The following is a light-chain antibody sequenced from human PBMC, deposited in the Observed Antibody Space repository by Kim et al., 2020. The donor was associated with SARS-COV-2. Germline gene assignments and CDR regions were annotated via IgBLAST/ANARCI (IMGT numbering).Light chain of an antibody. CDR2: DVT. CDR3: CSYASSSTLI. CDR1: SSDVGNYNF. J-gene: IGLJ2*01. Sequence: QSITISCTGASSDVGNYNFVSWYQHHPGEAPKLMIYDVTKRPSGVSNRFFGSKSGITASLTISGLQTEDEAYYYCCSYASSSTLIFGGGTQLTVL. V-gene: IGLV2-14*03.